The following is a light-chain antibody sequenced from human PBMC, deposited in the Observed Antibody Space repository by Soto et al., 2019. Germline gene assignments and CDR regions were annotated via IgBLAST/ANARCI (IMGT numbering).Light chain of an antibody. V-gene: IGKV1-27*01. Sequence: DIQMTQSPSSLSASVRDRVTITCRASQNISNYLAWYQQNPGKVPKLLIYAPSTIQSVVPSRFSGSGSGTDFTLTINSLQPEDIATYFCQKYDRAPFTFGPGAKVDFK. CDR3: QKYDRAPFT. CDR2: APS. CDR1: QNISNY. J-gene: IGKJ3*01.